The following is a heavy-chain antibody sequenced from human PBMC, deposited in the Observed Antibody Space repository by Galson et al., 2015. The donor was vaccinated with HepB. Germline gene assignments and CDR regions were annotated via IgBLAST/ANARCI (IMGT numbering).Heavy chain of an antibody. V-gene: IGHV1-18*04. CDR3: AREESYGAGRYTTPAY. D-gene: IGHD3-10*01. CDR2: ISPDNGGT. Sequence: SVKVSCKASGYTFNDYPFVWVRQAPGQGLEWMGGISPDNGGTSFALKFQDRVSMTADASTTTVYMELRSLTSDDTAVYFCAREESYGAGRYTTPAYWGQGTLVTVSS. CDR1: GYTFNDYP. J-gene: IGHJ4*02.